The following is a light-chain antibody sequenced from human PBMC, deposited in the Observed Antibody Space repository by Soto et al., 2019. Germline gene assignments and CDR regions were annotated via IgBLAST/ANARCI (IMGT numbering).Light chain of an antibody. J-gene: IGKJ1*01. V-gene: IGKV1-5*03. CDR1: QSINSW. CDR3: QQYNDNWT. Sequence: DIQMTQSTSTLSASVGDRVTITCRASQSINSWLAWYQQKPGQAPKLLIYKASTLQSGVPSRFSGSGSGTEFTLAISSLKHDDSATYYCQQYNDNWTFGQGTKVDIK. CDR2: KAS.